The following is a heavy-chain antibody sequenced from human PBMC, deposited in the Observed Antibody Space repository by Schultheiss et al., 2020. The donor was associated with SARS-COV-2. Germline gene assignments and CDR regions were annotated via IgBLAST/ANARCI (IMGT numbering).Heavy chain of an antibody. V-gene: IGHV3-21*01. CDR2: ISSSSSYI. J-gene: IGHJ4*02. CDR1: GFTVSSNY. Sequence: GESLKISCAASGFTVSSNYMTWVRQAPGKGLEWVSSISSSSSYIYYADSVKGRFTISRDNAKNSLYLQMNSLRAEDTAVYYCARDIDDYVWGSYRSEGDYWGQGTLVTVSS. CDR3: ARDIDDYVWGSYRSEGDY. D-gene: IGHD3-16*02.